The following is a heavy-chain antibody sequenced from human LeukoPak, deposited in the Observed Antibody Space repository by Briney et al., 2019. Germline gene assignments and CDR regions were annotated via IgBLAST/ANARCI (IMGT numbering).Heavy chain of an antibody. J-gene: IGHJ6*03. CDR3: ARGGVTNYYYYYMDV. CDR2: IIPIFGTA. Sequence: GASVKVSCKASGGTFSSYAISWVRQAPGQGLEWMGGIIPIFGTANYAQKFQGRVTITTDKSTSTAYMELSSLRSEDTAVYYCARGGVTNYYYYYMDVWGKGTTVTVSS. D-gene: IGHD4-11*01. CDR1: GGTFSSYA. V-gene: IGHV1-69*05.